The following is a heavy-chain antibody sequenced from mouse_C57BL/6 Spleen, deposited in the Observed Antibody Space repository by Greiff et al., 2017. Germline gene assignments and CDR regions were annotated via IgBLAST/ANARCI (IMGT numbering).Heavy chain of an antibody. J-gene: IGHJ1*03. CDR1: GFTFSSYG. CDR2: ISSGGSYT. Sequence: DVKLVESGGDLVKPGGSLKLSCAASGFTFSSYGMSWVRQTPDKRLEWVATISSGGSYTYYPDSVKGRFTISRDNAKNTLYLQMSSLKSEDTAMYYCARQLGRGYFDVWGTGTTVTVSS. D-gene: IGHD4-1*01. V-gene: IGHV5-6*02. CDR3: ARQLGRGYFDV.